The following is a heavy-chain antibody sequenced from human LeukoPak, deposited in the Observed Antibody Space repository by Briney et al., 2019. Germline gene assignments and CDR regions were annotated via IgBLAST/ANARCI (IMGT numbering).Heavy chain of an antibody. V-gene: IGHV1-2*02. D-gene: IGHD3-3*01. CDR1: GYTFTGYY. Sequence: ASVKVSCKASGYTFTGYYMHWVRQAPGQGLEWMGWINPNSGGTNYAQKFQGRVTMTRDTSISTAYMELSRLRSDDTAVYYCASAYYDFWSGSFSGPSSAYYYGMDAWGQGTTVTVSS. J-gene: IGHJ6*02. CDR3: ASAYYDFWSGSFSGPSSAYYYGMDA. CDR2: INPNSGGT.